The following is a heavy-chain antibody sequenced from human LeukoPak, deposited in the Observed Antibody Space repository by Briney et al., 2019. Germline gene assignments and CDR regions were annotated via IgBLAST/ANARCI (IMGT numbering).Heavy chain of an antibody. V-gene: IGHV3-30-3*01. CDR3: ARDTYYYDSSGVCDRFVY. CDR2: ISYDGSNK. Sequence: PGGSLRLSCAASGFTFSSYAMHWVRQAPGKGLEWVAVISYDGSNKYYADSVKGRFTISRDNSKNTLYLQMNSLRAEDTAVYYSARDTYYYDSSGVCDRFVYWGQGTLVTVSS. D-gene: IGHD3-22*01. CDR1: GFTFSSYA. J-gene: IGHJ4*02.